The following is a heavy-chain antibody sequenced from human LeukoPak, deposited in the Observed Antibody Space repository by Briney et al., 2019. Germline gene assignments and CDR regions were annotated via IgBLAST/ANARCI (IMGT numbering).Heavy chain of an antibody. Sequence: PGEPRQISPAGSGNSFTSDWSGWVRQTPEKGLEWTGIIYPGDSDTRYSPSFQGQVTISADKSISTAYLQWSSLKASDTAMYYDAGIRYCSGGSCYSSPNFDYWGQGTLVTVSS. CDR1: GNSFTSDW. D-gene: IGHD2-15*01. CDR3: AGIRYCSGGSCYSSPNFDY. V-gene: IGHV5-51*01. J-gene: IGHJ4*02. CDR2: IYPGDSDT.